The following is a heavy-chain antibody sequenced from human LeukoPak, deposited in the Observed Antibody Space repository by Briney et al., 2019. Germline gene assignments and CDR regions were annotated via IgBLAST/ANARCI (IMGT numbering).Heavy chain of an antibody. CDR2: ISGSGGST. J-gene: IGHJ6*02. V-gene: IGHV3-23*01. D-gene: IGHD3-10*01. Sequence: GGSLRLSCAASGFTFSSYAMSWVRQAPGKGLEWVSAISGSGGSTYYADSVKGRFTISRDNSKSTLYLQMNSLRAEDTAVYYCAKDLQPNYYGSGSYYRDYGMDVWGQGTTVTVSS. CDR3: AKDLQPNYYGSGSYYRDYGMDV. CDR1: GFTFSSYA.